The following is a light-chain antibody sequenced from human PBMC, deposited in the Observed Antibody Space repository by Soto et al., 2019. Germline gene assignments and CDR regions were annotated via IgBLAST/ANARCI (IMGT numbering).Light chain of an antibody. CDR2: CAS. J-gene: IGKJ2*01. V-gene: IGKV4-1*01. CDR1: QSVFYSSNNKNY. Sequence: DIVMTQSPDSLAVALGERATINCKSSQSVFYSSNNKNYFAWYQQKPGQPPKLLIDCASTRESGVPDRFTGSGAGTDFTLTISTLQAADVAVYDCEQDYSTPPYTFGQGTKLEIK. CDR3: EQDYSTPPYT.